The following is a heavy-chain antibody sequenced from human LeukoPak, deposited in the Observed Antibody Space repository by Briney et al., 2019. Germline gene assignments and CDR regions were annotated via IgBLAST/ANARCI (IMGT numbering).Heavy chain of an antibody. CDR3: ARGGSRYCSSTSCYPII. V-gene: IGHV3-48*03. Sequence: SGGSLRLSCAASGFTFSSYEMNWVRQAPGKGLEWVSYISSSGSTIYYADSVKGRFTISRDNAKNSLYLQMNSLRAEDTAVYYCARGGSRYCSSTSCYPIIWGQGTMVTVSS. CDR1: GFTFSSYE. J-gene: IGHJ3*02. CDR2: ISSSGSTI. D-gene: IGHD2-2*01.